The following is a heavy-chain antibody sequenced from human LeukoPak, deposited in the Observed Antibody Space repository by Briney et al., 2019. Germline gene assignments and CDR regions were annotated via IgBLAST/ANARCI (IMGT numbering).Heavy chain of an antibody. Sequence: SETLSLTCTVSRGSISTYYWSWIRQPPGRGLEWIGFIYYSGSTNYNPSLKSRVTISVDTSKNQFSLKLSSVTAADTAVYYCARSFSARTFFDYWGQGTLVTVPS. D-gene: IGHD1-14*01. CDR3: ARSFSARTFFDY. CDR1: RGSISTYY. V-gene: IGHV4-59*01. CDR2: IYYSGST. J-gene: IGHJ4*02.